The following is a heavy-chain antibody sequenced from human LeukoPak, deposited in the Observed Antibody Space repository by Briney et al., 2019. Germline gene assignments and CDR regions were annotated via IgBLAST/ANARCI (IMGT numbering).Heavy chain of an antibody. Sequence: GGSLRLSCAASGFTFDDYAMHWVRQAPGKGLEWVSGISWNGGSIDYADSVKGRFTISRDNAKNSLYLQMNSLRAEDTALYYCAKVSRSSSWYGWFDPWGQGTLVTVSS. CDR2: ISWNGGSI. V-gene: IGHV3-9*01. J-gene: IGHJ5*02. D-gene: IGHD6-13*01. CDR1: GFTFDDYA. CDR3: AKVSRSSSWYGWFDP.